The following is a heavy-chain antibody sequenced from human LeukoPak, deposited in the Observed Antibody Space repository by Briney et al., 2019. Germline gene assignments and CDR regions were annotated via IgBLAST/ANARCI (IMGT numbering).Heavy chain of an antibody. CDR3: AREGGYYGSGSYSVYYYGLDV. CDR2: ISSSGSTI. CDR1: GFTFSSYE. Sequence: GGSLRLSCAASGFTFSSYEMNWVRQAPEKGLEWVSYISSSGSTIYYADSVKGRFTISRDNAKNSLYLQMNSLRAEDTAVYYCAREGGYYGSGSYSVYYYGLDVWGQGTTVTVSS. V-gene: IGHV3-48*03. J-gene: IGHJ6*02. D-gene: IGHD3-10*01.